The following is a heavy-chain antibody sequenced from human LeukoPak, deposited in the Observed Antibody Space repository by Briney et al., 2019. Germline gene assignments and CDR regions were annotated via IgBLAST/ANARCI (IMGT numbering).Heavy chain of an antibody. CDR1: VGSFTNYY. J-gene: IGHJ4*03. D-gene: IGHD5-24*01. CDR2: IYYSGHS. Sequence: PSETLSLPCTVSVGSFTNYYRSWLRQPPGKGLEWIGFIYYSGHSDYNPSLRSRVTLSTDASKRQFPLTLSSVTAADTAVYYCARTEMASSPSGYVDLWGQGTLVTVST. CDR3: ARTEMASSPSGYVDL. V-gene: IGHV4-59*01.